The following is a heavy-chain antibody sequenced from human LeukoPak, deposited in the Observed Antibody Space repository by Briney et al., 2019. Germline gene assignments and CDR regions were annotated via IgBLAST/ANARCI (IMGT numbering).Heavy chain of an antibody. J-gene: IGHJ4*02. CDR3: AKDGILELVIPFDY. V-gene: IGHV3-23*01. CDR1: GFTFSSYV. Sequence: GGSLRLSCAASGFTFSSYVMSWVRQAPGKGLEWVSAISGSGGSTYYADSVKGRFTISRDNSKNTLYLQMNSLRAEDTAVYYCAKDGILELVIPFDYWGQGTLVTVSS. CDR2: ISGSGGST. D-gene: IGHD3/OR15-3a*01.